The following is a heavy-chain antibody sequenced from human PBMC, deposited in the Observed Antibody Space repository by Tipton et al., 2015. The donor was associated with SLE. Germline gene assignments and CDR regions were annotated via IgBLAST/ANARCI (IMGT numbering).Heavy chain of an antibody. J-gene: IGHJ4*02. Sequence: TLSLTCAVSGYSISSGYYWGWIRQPPGKGLEWIGSIYHSGSTYYNPSLKSRVTISVDTSKNQFSLKLSSVTAADTAVYYCARNGGSYPYFDYWGQGTLVTVSS. V-gene: IGHV4-38-2*01. D-gene: IGHD1-26*01. CDR1: GYSISSGYY. CDR2: IYHSGST. CDR3: ARNGGSYPYFDY.